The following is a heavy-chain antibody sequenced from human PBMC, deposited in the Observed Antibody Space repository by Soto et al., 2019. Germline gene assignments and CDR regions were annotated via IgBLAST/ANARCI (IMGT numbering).Heavy chain of an antibody. CDR3: GRAGRIFIGMAV. CDR2: ISYDGSNK. D-gene: IGHD3-3*01. CDR1: GFIFSSYA. V-gene: IGHV3-30-3*01. J-gene: IGHJ6*02. Sequence: QVQLVESGGGVVQPGRSLRLSCAASGFIFSSYAMHWVRQAPGKGLEWVAFISYDGSNKYYADSVKGRFTISRDNSKITMYLQMNSLRAEDTAVYYWGRAGRIFIGMAVWGQGTTVTVSS.